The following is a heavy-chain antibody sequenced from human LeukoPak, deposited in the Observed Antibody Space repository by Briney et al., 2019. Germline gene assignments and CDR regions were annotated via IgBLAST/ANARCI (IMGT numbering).Heavy chain of an antibody. CDR1: GGSISGTSYY. CDR3: ARHPELAF. J-gene: IGHJ4*02. Sequence: SETLSLTCSVSGGSISGTSYYWGWIRQPPGKGLEWIGSVRYSGNTYYNPSLQSRVTVSVDTSKNQFSLKVSSVTAADTAVYYCARHPELAFWGQGTLVIVSS. CDR2: VRYSGNT. V-gene: IGHV4-39*01.